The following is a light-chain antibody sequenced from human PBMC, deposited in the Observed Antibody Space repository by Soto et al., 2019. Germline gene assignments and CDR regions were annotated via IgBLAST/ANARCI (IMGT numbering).Light chain of an antibody. J-gene: IGKJ1*01. CDR2: GAS. Sequence: EIVSTQSPGTLSLSPVERATLSCMASQSVSSTYLAWYQQQPGQAPRLLIYGASNRATGIPDRFSGSGSGTDFTLTISRLEPEDFAVYYCQQYGSSSWTFGQGTKVDI. CDR1: QSVSSTY. CDR3: QQYGSSSWT. V-gene: IGKV3-20*01.